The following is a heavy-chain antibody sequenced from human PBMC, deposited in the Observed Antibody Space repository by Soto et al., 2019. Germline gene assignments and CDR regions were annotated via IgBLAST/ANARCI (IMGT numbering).Heavy chain of an antibody. J-gene: IGHJ4*02. CDR1: GYSFTNYW. CDR2: IDPSDSYT. D-gene: IGHD6-19*01. Sequence: GESLKISCKGSGYSFTNYWISWVRQMPGKGLGWMGRIDPSDSYTNYSPSFQGHVTISTDKSISTAYLQWSSLKASDTAIYYCARHSTYSSGWYDWGQGTLVTVSS. CDR3: ARHSTYSSGWYD. V-gene: IGHV5-10-1*01.